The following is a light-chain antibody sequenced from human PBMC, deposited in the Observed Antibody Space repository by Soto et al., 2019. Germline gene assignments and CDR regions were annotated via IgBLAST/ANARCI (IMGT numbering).Light chain of an antibody. J-gene: IGKJ1*01. V-gene: IGKV2-28*01. CDR2: LGS. CDR1: QSLLHTNGYTY. CDR3: MQPLQTPGT. Sequence: IVMNQSPRSLSVTPGEPASISCRSSQSLLHTNGYTYLNRYLQKPGQSPHLLIYLGSRRAPGVPERISGSGSGTDFTLTINRVEADDVGIYYCMQPLQTPGTFGQGTKV.